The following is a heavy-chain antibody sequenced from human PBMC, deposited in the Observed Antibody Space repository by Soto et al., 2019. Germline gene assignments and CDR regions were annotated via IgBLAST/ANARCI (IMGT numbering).Heavy chain of an antibody. D-gene: IGHD3-22*01. V-gene: IGHV4-59*01. CDR1: GGSISSYY. J-gene: IGHJ4*02. CDR2: IYYSGST. CDR3: ARGSDSSGYYLYYFDY. Sequence: SETLSLTCTVSGGSISSYYWSWIRQPPGKGLEWIGYIYYSGSTNYNPSLKSRVTISVDTSKNQFSLKLSSVTAADTAVYYCARGSDSSGYYLYYFDYWGQGTLVTVSS.